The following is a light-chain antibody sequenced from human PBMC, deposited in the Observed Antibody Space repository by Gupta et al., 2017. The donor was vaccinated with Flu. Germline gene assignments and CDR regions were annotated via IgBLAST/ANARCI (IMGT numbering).Light chain of an antibody. J-gene: IGLJ2*01. CDR1: GGSIASTS. CDR2: EDD. Sequence: NFMLTQPHSVSAYPGKTVTISCISSGGSIASTSVQWYLQRPGSAPTTVIYEDDQRPPGVPDRFSGSIDRPSNSASLTISGLKTEDEGDYYCQSYDTTNQVFGGGTRLTVL. V-gene: IGLV6-57*02. CDR3: QSYDTTNQV.